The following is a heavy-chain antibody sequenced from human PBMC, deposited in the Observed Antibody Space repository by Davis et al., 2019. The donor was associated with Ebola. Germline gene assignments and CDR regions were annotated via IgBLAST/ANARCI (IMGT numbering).Heavy chain of an antibody. Sequence: GESLKISCAASRFTFSNYAMHWVRQAPGKGLEWVAVISYDGSNKYYADSVKGRFTISRDNAKNSLYLQMNSLRDEDTAVYYCARDRRDGYSPFDYWGQGTLVTVSS. CDR1: RFTFSNYA. V-gene: IGHV3-30-3*01. CDR3: ARDRRDGYSPFDY. D-gene: IGHD5-24*01. J-gene: IGHJ4*02. CDR2: ISYDGSNK.